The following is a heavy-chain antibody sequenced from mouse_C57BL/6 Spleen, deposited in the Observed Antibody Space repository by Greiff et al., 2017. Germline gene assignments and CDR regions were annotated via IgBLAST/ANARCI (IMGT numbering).Heavy chain of an antibody. Sequence: EVKLLESGAELVRPGASVKLSCTASGFNIKDYYMHWVKQRPEQGLEWIGRIDPEDGDTEYAPTFQGQATMTTDTSSNTTYLQLSSLTSEDTAVYYCTDYDVYAYWGQGTLVTVSA. D-gene: IGHD2-4*01. CDR2: IDPEDGDT. CDR1: GFNIKDYY. V-gene: IGHV14-1*01. CDR3: TDYDVYAY. J-gene: IGHJ3*01.